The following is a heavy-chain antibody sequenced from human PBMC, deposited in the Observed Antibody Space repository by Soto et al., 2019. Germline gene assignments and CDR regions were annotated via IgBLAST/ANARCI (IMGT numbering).Heavy chain of an antibody. CDR3: ALEYFRTLHYYADSYYCYGMDV. Sequence: PSETLSLTCAVYGGSFSGYYWSCIRQPPGKGLEWIGEINHSGSTNYNPSLKSRVTISVDTSKNQFSLKLSSVTAADTAVYYCALEYFRTLHYYADSYYCYGMDVWGKGSTVTVSA. V-gene: IGHV4-34*01. CDR2: INHSGST. CDR1: GGSFSGYY. D-gene: IGHD4-17*01. J-gene: IGHJ6*04.